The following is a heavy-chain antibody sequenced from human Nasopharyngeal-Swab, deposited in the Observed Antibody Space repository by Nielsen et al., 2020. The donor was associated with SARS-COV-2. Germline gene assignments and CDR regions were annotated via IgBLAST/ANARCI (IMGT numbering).Heavy chain of an antibody. V-gene: IGHV3-30*18. CDR2: ISYEGSKK. D-gene: IGHD3-10*01. CDR3: AKANVLFWFGQFKNDGFDI. J-gene: IGHJ3*02. Sequence: GGPLTLSCTASGFSFYNYGMHQVRHALGKGPDREPVISYEGSKKYYAEPVEGRFTISRGYSKSTLYLQMNRLRPEDTAMYYCAKANVLFWFGQFKNDGFDIWGQGTMVTVSS. CDR1: GFSFYNYG.